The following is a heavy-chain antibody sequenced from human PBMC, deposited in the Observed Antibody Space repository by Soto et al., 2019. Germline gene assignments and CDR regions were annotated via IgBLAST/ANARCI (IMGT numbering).Heavy chain of an antibody. J-gene: IGHJ4*02. CDR1: GGSINSGNYY. D-gene: IGHD6-19*01. Sequence: SETLSLTCTVSGGSINSGNYYWSWIRQPPGKGLEWIGYIYYSGSTNYNPSLKSRVTISVDTSKNQFSLKLSSVTAADTAVYYCARDTSSGWPDYWGQGTLVTVSS. CDR3: ARDTSSGWPDY. CDR2: IYYSGST. V-gene: IGHV4-61*01.